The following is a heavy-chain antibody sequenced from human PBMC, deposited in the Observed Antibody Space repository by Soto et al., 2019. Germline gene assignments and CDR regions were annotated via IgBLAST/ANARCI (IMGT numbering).Heavy chain of an antibody. D-gene: IGHD2-21*01. J-gene: IGHJ6*03. CDR2: MNPNSGNT. Sequence: ASVKVSCKASGYTFTSYDINWVRQATGQGLEWMGWMNPNSGNTGYAQKFQGRVTMTRNTSISTAYMELSSLRSEDTAVYYCALYWGPPYYYYLIDFWGKRSSDTGSS. CDR1: GYTFTSYD. V-gene: IGHV1-8*01. CDR3: ALYWGPPYYYYLIDF.